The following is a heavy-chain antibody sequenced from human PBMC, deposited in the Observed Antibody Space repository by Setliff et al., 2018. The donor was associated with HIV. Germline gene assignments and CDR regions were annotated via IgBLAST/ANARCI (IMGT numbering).Heavy chain of an antibody. V-gene: IGHV3-7*01. CDR3: VREGEYFETIGHYLVRRFFDL. CDR1: GFSFRTYW. CDR2: MKYDGTEI. D-gene: IGHD3-9*01. Sequence: GGSLRLSCAASGFSFRTYWMSWVRQAPGKGLEWVANMKYDGTEIYYVDAVKGRFTISRDNAKKSVFLHMNSLRGEDTAVYYCVREGEYFETIGHYLVRRFFDLWGQGTMVTVSS. J-gene: IGHJ3*01.